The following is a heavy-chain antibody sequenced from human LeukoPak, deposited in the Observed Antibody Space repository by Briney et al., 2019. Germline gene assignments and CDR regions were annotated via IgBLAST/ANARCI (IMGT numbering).Heavy chain of an antibody. V-gene: IGHV4-39*01. CDR1: GGSISSSSYY. D-gene: IGHD3-10*01. CDR3: ARHAPEYYGSGSYLGY. J-gene: IGHJ4*02. Sequence: PSETLSLTCTVSGGSISSSSYYWGWIRQPPGKGLEWIGSTYYSGSTYYNPSLKSRVTISVDTSKNQFSLKLSSVTAADTAVYYCARHAPEYYGSGSYLGYWGQGTLVTVSS. CDR2: TYYSGST.